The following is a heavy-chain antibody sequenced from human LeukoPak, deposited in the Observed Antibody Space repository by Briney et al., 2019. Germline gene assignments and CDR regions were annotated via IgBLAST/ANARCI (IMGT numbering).Heavy chain of an antibody. CDR1: GGTFSSYA. J-gene: IGHJ5*02. V-gene: IGHV1-69*13. D-gene: IGHD6-6*01. CDR3: ARDEYSSSSWFDP. CDR2: IIPIFGTA. Sequence: SVKVSCKASGGTFSSYAISWVRQAPGQGLEWMGGIIPIFGTANYAQKFQGRVTITADESTSTAYMELSSLRSEDTAVYYCARDEYSSSSWFDPWGQGTLVTVSS.